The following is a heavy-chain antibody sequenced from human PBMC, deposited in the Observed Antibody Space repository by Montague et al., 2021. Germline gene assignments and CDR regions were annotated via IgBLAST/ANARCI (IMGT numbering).Heavy chain of an antibody. D-gene: IGHD2-15*01. CDR3: ARSLYCRGGSCYSGFDP. Sequence: SETRSLTCTVSGGSIGSASYYWGWIRQPPGKGLEFIGVIYYNGTTYHNPSLKSRVTVSMDTSKNQFSLKLSSVTAADTAVYYCARSLYCRGGSCYSGFDPWGQGTLVTASS. CDR2: IYYNGTT. V-gene: IGHV4-39*01. J-gene: IGHJ5*02. CDR1: GGSIGSASYY.